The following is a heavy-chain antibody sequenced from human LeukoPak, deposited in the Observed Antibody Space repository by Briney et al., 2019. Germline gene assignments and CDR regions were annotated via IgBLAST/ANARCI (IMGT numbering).Heavy chain of an antibody. CDR1: GYSFTSYW. CDR2: IYPGDSDT. D-gene: IGHD3-22*01. J-gene: IGHJ5*02. CDR3: ARGVRIYYYDSSGYYWFDP. Sequence: GESLKISCKGSGYSFTSYWIGWVRQMPGKGLEWMGIIYPGDSDTTYSPAFQGQVTISADNSITTAYLQWSSLKASDTAIYYCARGVRIYYYDSSGYYWFDPWGQGTLVTVSS. V-gene: IGHV5-51*01.